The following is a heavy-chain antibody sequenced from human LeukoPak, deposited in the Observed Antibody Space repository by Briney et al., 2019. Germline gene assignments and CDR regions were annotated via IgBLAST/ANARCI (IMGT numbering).Heavy chain of an antibody. J-gene: IGHJ4*02. CDR1: GDSISSFY. D-gene: IGHD6-19*01. Sequence: PSETLSLTCTVSGDSISSFYWSWIRQPAGKGLEWIGHINSRGSTNYNPSLKSRVPMSVDTSKNQFSLKVSSVTAADTAVYYCARMAAGNTGPFDYWGQGTLVTVSS. CDR2: INSRGST. CDR3: ARMAAGNTGPFDY. V-gene: IGHV4-4*07.